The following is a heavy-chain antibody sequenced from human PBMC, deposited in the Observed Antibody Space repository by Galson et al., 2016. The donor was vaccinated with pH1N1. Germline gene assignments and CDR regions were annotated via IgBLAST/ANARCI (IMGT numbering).Heavy chain of an antibody. Sequence: ASGCTFTGYYIHWVRQAPGHGLEWMGRIIPIYGTPNYAQKVQDRLTITADEYTTTVYMVLNSLISADTAIYYCARPGRTETTKEGFAWGYGMDVWGQGTTVTVSS. CDR3: ARPGRTETTKEGFAWGYGMDV. D-gene: IGHD1-1*01. CDR1: GCTFTGYY. V-gene: IGHV1-69*15. J-gene: IGHJ6*02. CDR2: IIPIYGTP.